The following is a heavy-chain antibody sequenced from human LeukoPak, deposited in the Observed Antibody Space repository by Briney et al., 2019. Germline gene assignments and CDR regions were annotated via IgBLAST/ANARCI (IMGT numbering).Heavy chain of an antibody. CDR3: AKGGHYSFFDY. D-gene: IGHD4-11*01. Sequence: PGGSLRLSCTASGLIFRNYAMTWVRQAPRKGLEWVSTISGDGTETFCADSVKGRFTISRDNSKNTHYLQMSSLRAEDTGIYYCAKGGHYSFFDYWGQGTLVTVSS. V-gene: IGHV3-23*01. CDR2: ISGDGTET. J-gene: IGHJ4*02. CDR1: GLIFRNYA.